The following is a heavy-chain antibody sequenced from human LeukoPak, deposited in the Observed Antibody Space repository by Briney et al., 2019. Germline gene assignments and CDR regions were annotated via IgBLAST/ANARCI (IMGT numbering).Heavy chain of an antibody. Sequence: GGSLRLSCAASGFTFSSYAMSWVRQAPGKGLEWDSAISGSGGSTYYADSVKGRFTISRDNSKNTLYLQMNSLRAEDTAVYYCASHYYDFWSGYYSPPDYLGQGTLVTVSS. V-gene: IGHV3-23*01. CDR2: ISGSGGST. CDR3: ASHYYDFWSGYYSPPDY. D-gene: IGHD3-3*01. CDR1: GFTFSSYA. J-gene: IGHJ4*02.